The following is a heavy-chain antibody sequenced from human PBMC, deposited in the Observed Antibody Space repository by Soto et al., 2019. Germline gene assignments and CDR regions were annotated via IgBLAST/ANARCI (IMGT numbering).Heavy chain of an antibody. CDR1: GGSISSYY. D-gene: IGHD1-20*01. CDR2: IYYSGIT. Sequence: SETLSLTCTVSGGSISSYYWSWIRQPPGKGLEWIGYIYYSGITNYNPSLKSRVTISVDTSKNQFSLNLSSVTAAVTAVYYCARYKSNYYYGMDVWGQGTTVTVSS. J-gene: IGHJ6*02. CDR3: ARYKSNYYYGMDV. V-gene: IGHV4-59*01.